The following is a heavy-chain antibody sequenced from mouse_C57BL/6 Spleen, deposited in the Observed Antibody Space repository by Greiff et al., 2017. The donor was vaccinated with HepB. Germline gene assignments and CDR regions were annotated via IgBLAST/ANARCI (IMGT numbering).Heavy chain of an antibody. J-gene: IGHJ4*01. CDR2: ISSGSSTI. CDR1: GFTFSDYG. V-gene: IGHV5-17*01. Sequence: DVMLVESGGGLVKPGGSLKLSCAASGFTFSDYGMHWVRQAPEKGLEWVAYISSGSSTIYYADTVKGRFTISRDNAKNTLFLQMTSLRSEDTAMYYCARSPHYYAMDYWGQGTSVTVSS. CDR3: ARSPHYYAMDY.